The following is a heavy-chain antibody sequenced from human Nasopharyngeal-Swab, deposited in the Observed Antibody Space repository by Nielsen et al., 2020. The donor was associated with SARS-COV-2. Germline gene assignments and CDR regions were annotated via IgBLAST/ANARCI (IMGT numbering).Heavy chain of an antibody. CDR1: GYTFTSYG. J-gene: IGHJ5*02. V-gene: IGHV1-18*01. CDR2: ISVYNGNT. Sequence: ASVKVSCKASGYTFTSYGISWVRQAPGQGLEWMGWISVYNGNTNYAQNLQGRVTMTTDTSTSTAYMELRSLRSEDTAVYYCARCTYYYDSSGYSRVENWFDPWGQGTLVTVSS. D-gene: IGHD3-22*01. CDR3: ARCTYYYDSSGYSRVENWFDP.